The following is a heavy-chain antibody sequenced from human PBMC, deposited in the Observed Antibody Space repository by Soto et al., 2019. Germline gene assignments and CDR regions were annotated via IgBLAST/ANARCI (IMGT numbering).Heavy chain of an antibody. CDR2: IWYDGSNK. V-gene: IGHV3-33*01. CDR3: ARGGSYALDY. J-gene: IGHJ4*02. D-gene: IGHD1-26*01. CDR1: GFTFSSYG. Sequence: QVQLVESGGGVVQPGRSLRLSCAASGFTFSSYGMHWVRQAPGKGLEWVAVIWYDGSNKYYADSVKGLFTISRDNSKNTLYLQMNSLRAEDTAVYYCARGGSYALDYWGQGTLVTVSS.